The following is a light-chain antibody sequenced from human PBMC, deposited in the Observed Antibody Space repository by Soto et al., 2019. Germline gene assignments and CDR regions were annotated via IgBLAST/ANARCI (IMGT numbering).Light chain of an antibody. V-gene: IGKV3-11*01. J-gene: IGKJ2*01. CDR2: DAS. CDR1: QSVSSH. Sequence: EIVLTQSPDTLSLSPGERATLSCRASQSVSSHLNWYQQKPGQAPRLLIYDASNSATGIPARFSGTGSVTDFTLTISSLEPEDLAVYYCQHRSNWPPYTFGQGTRLEIK. CDR3: QHRSNWPPYT.